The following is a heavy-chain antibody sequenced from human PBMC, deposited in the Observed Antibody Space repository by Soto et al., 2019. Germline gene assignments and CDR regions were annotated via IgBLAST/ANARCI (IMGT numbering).Heavy chain of an antibody. Sequence: GAPLKISCKGSGYSFTSSWISWVRQMPGKGLEWMGRIDPSDSYTNYSPSFQGHVTISADKSISTAYLQWSSLKASDTAMYYCARVRQGTWHYWGQGTLVTVSS. CDR3: ARVRQGTWHY. CDR1: GYSFTSSW. J-gene: IGHJ4*02. D-gene: IGHD1-1*01. CDR2: IDPSDSYT. V-gene: IGHV5-10-1*01.